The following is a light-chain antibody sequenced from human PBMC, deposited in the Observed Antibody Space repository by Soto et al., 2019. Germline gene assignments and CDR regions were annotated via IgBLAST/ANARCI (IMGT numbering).Light chain of an antibody. J-gene: IGKJ3*01. CDR1: QSVSEW. CDR2: DTS. V-gene: IGKV1-5*01. Sequence: DVQMTQSPSALSASVGDRVTITCRATQSVSEWLAWYQQRPGRAPKLLIYDTSILKTGVPSRFRGSGSGTDFTLTISTLQPDDSSTYYCQQGFNLGPGTHLHIK. CDR3: QQGFN.